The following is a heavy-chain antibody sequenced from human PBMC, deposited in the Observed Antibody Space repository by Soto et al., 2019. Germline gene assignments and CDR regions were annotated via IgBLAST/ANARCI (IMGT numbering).Heavy chain of an antibody. Sequence: SETLSLTCAVSSGSISSSNWWSWVRQPPGKGLEWIGEIYHSGSTNYNPSLKSRVTISVDKSKNQFSLKLSSVTAADTAVYYCARDRQHGFYGDYYYYYMDVWGKGTTVTVSS. V-gene: IGHV4-4*02. J-gene: IGHJ6*03. CDR3: ARDRQHGFYGDYYYYYMDV. CDR1: SGSISSSNW. D-gene: IGHD4-17*01. CDR2: IYHSGST.